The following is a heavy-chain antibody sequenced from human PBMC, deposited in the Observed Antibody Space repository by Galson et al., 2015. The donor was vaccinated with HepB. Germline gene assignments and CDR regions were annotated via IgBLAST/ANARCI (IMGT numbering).Heavy chain of an antibody. CDR2: IYWDDDK. J-gene: IGHJ4*02. Sequence: PALVKPTQTLTLTCTFSGFSLSTSGVGVGWIRQPPGKALEWLALIYWDDDKRYSPSLKSRLTITKDTSKNQVVLTMTNMDPVDTATYYCATWGVAAIFDYWGQGTLVTVSS. CDR1: GFSLSTSGVG. V-gene: IGHV2-5*02. CDR3: ATWGVAAIFDY. D-gene: IGHD2-15*01.